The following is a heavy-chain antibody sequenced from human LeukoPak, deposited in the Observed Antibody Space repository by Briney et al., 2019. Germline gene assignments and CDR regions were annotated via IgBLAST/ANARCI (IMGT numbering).Heavy chain of an antibody. CDR3: DAAVLTSGIAASSHEY. Sequence: PGTSLRLSCTASGYTFSDYGMHWVRQAPGKGLEWLSVISYSGVVKFYADSVKGRFTISRDNSKNTLYLQMNNLADEDTAVHSKDAAVLTSGIAASSHEYWGQGTLVTVSS. CDR2: ISYSGVVK. J-gene: IGHJ4*02. V-gene: IGHV3-30*03. CDR1: GYTFSDYG. D-gene: IGHD6-25*01.